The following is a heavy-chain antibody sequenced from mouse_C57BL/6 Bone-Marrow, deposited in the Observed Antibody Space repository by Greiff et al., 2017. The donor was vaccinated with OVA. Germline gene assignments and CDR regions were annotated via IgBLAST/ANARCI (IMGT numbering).Heavy chain of an antibody. CDR2: ISNLAYSI. CDR3: ARFYYYGSYFDV. J-gene: IGHJ1*03. D-gene: IGHD1-1*01. CDR1: GFTFSDYG. V-gene: IGHV5-15*01. Sequence: EVQRVESGGGLVQPGGSLKLSCAASGFTFSDYGMAWVRQAPRKGPEWVAFISNLAYSIYYADTVTGRFTISRENAKNTLYLEMSSLRSEDTAMYYCARFYYYGSYFDVWGTGTTVTVSS.